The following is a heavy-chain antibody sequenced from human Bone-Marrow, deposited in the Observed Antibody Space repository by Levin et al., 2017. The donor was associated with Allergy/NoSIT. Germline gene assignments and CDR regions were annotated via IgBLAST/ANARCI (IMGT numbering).Heavy chain of an antibody. V-gene: IGHV4-39*01. D-gene: IGHD2-21*02. CDR2: IYYSGST. Sequence: SETLSLTCTVSGGSISSSSYYWGWIRQPPGKGLEWIGSIYYSGSTYYNPSLKSRVTISVDTSKNQFSLKLSSVTAADTAVYYCARQRSRGDADDYWGQGTLVTVSS. CDR1: GGSISSSSYY. J-gene: IGHJ4*02. CDR3: ARQRSRGDADDY.